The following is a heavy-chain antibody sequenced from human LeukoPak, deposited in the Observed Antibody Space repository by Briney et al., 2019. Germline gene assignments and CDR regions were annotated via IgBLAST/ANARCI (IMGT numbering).Heavy chain of an antibody. V-gene: IGHV1-8*01. CDR2: MDPNSGNT. Sequence: ASVKVSCKASGYTFTSSDINWVRQATGQGLEWMGWMDPNSGNTGYAQKFQGRVTMTRSTSMSTAYMELSSLRSEDTAVYYCASRIGGNYYFDYWGQGTLVTVSS. CDR3: ASRIGGNYYFDY. CDR1: GYTFTSSD. J-gene: IGHJ4*02. D-gene: IGHD3-16*01.